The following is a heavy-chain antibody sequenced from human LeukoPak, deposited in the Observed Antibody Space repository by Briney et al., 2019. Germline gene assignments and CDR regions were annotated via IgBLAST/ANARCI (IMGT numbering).Heavy chain of an antibody. J-gene: IGHJ5*02. CDR2: ISSSGSTI. V-gene: IGHV3-11*04. CDR1: GFTFSDYY. D-gene: IGHD3-16*02. CDR3: ARDYDYVWGSYRSPHQYNWFDP. Sequence: GGSLRLSCAASGFTFSDYYMSWIRQAPGKGLEWVSYISSSGSTIYYADSVKGRFTISRDNAKNSLYLQMNSLRAEDTAVYYCARDYDYVWGSYRSPHQYNWFDPWGQGTPVTVSS.